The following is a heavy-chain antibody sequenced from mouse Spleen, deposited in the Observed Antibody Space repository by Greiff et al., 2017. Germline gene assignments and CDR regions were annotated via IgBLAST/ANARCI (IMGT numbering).Heavy chain of an antibody. CDR2: ISSGGGST. CDR3: ARQPYYYGSGSWFAY. D-gene: IGHD1-1*01. CDR1: GFAFSSYD. V-gene: IGHV5-12-1*01. Sequence: EVQLVESGGGLVKPGGSLKLSCAASGFAFSSYDMSWVRQTPEKRLEWVAYISSGGGSTYYPDTVKGRFTISRDNAKNTLYLQMSSLKSEDTAMYYCARQPYYYGSGSWFAYWGQGTLVTVSA. J-gene: IGHJ3*01.